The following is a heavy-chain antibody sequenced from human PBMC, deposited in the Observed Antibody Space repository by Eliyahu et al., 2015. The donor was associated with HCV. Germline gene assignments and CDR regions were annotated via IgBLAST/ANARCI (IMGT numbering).Heavy chain of an antibody. CDR2: IFSDDEI. D-gene: IGHD3-9*01. J-gene: IGHJ5*02. CDR1: GFSLSTPKMG. V-gene: IGHV2-26*01. CDR3: ARIRYHDVLWEYWFDP. Sequence: QVTLKESGPVLVKPTETLTLTCTVSGFSLSTPKMGVSWIRQPPGKALXWLAHIFSDDEISYSTSLRSRLTISKDTSKSQVVLTMTNVDPGDTATYFCARIRYHDVLWEYWFDPWGQGTLVTVSS.